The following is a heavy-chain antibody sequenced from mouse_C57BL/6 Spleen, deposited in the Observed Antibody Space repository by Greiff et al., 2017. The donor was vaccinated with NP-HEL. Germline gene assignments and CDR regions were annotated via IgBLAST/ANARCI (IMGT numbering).Heavy chain of an antibody. CDR3: ARDSDYYGSPFDY. CDR2: ISDGGSYT. J-gene: IGHJ2*01. D-gene: IGHD1-1*01. CDR1: GFTFSSYA. V-gene: IGHV5-4*01. Sequence: EVKLEESGGGLVKPGGSLKLSCAASGFTFSSYAMSWVRQTPEKRLEWVATISDGGSYTYYPDNVRGRFTISRDNAKNNLYLQMSHLKSEDTAVYYCARDSDYYGSPFDYWGQGTTLTVSS.